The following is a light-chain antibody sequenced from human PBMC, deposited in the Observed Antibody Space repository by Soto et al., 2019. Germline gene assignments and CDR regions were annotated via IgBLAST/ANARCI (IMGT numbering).Light chain of an antibody. CDR3: HQYGISPPT. CDR2: GAS. V-gene: IGKV3-20*01. CDR1: HSVGSSY. J-gene: IGKJ1*01. Sequence: EIVLTQSPGTLSLSPGERATLSCRASHSVGSSYLAWYQQKPGQAPRLLIHGASSRATGIPDRFSGSGSGTDFTLTITSLEPEDFAVFYCHQYGISPPTFGQGTKVDIK.